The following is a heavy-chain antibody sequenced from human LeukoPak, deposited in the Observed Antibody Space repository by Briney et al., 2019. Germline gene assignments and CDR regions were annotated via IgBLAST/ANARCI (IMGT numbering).Heavy chain of an antibody. J-gene: IGHJ4*02. V-gene: IGHV4-34*01. CDR2: INHSGST. CDR3: ARGSGQWGFDS. CDR1: GASFSDFY. D-gene: IGHD3-10*01. Sequence: SETLSLTCAVYGASFSDFYWSWIRQPPGMGLEWIGEINHSGSTNHNPSLKSRLTISVDTSKNQFSLKLSSVTAADTAVYYCARGSGQWGFDSWGQGTLVTVSS.